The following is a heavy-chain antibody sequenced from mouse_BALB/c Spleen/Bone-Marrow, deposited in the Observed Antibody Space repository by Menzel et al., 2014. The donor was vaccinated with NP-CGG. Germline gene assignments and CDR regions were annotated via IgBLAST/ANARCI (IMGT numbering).Heavy chain of an antibody. J-gene: IGHJ4*01. V-gene: IGHV1-80*01. CDR1: GYAFSTYW. CDR2: IYPGDGDT. Sequence: QVHVKQSGAELVRPESSVKISCKASGYAFSTYWMIWVKQRPGRGLEWIGQIYPGDGDTNYNGKFKGKATLTADKSSSTAYMQLSSLTSEDSAVYFCARGARSAMDYWGQGTSVTVSS. CDR3: ARGARSAMDY.